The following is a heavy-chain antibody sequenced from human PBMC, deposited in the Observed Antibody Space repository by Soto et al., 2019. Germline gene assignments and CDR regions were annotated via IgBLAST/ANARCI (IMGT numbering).Heavy chain of an antibody. J-gene: IGHJ4*02. CDR1: VFTFSSYG. CDR2: ISYDGSNK. CDR3: AKSGSGYYSWIDY. D-gene: IGHD3-22*01. V-gene: IGHV3-30*18. Sequence: WWSLRLSCSASVFTFSSYGMHWCRQAPGKGLEWVAVISYDGSNKYYADSVKGRFTISRDNSKNTLYLQMNSLRAEDTAVYYCAKSGSGYYSWIDYWGQGTLVTVSS.